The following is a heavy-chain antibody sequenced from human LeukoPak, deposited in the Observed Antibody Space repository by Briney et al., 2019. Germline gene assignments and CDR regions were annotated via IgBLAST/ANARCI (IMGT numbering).Heavy chain of an antibody. D-gene: IGHD4-17*01. CDR2: IRYDGSNK. CDR3: AKDSNYGDCGTNFDY. J-gene: IGHJ4*02. Sequence: GGSLRLSCAASGFTFSSYGMHWVRQAPGKGLEWVAFIRYDGSNKYYADSVKGRFTISRDNSKNTLYLQMNSLRAEDTAVYYCAKDSNYGDCGTNFDYWGQGTLVTVSS. V-gene: IGHV3-30*02. CDR1: GFTFSSYG.